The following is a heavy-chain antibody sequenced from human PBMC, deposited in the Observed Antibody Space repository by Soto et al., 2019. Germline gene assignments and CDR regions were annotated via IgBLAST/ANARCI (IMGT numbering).Heavy chain of an antibody. Sequence: GASVKVSCKASGGTFSSYTISWVRRAPGQGLEWMGRIIPILGIANYAQKFQGRVTITADKSTSTAYMELSSLRSEDTAVYYCARGPSEEGYSLGYYGMDVWGQGTTVTVSS. D-gene: IGHD5-18*01. CDR3: ARGPSEEGYSLGYYGMDV. V-gene: IGHV1-69*02. CDR2: IIPILGIA. J-gene: IGHJ6*02. CDR1: GGTFSSYT.